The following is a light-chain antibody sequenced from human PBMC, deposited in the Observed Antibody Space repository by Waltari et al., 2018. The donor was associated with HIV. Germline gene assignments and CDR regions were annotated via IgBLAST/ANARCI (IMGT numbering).Light chain of an antibody. CDR3: SSYAGSNNFMV. CDR2: EVT. Sequence: QSALTHPPSASGSPGPSVPLSCTGTRSDVGGYNYVSWYQPHPGKAPKIIIYEVTKRPSGVPDRFSGSKSGNTASLTVSGLQAEDEADYYCSSYAGSNNFMVFGGGTKLTVL. J-gene: IGLJ2*01. V-gene: IGLV2-8*01. CDR1: RSDVGGYNY.